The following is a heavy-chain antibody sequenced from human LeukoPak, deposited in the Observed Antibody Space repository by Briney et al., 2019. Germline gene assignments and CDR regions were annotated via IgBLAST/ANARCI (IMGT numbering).Heavy chain of an antibody. CDR3: ARDARLGVVVEDYFYYMDV. CDR1: AYTFTGYF. J-gene: IGHJ6*03. D-gene: IGHD3-22*01. Sequence: ASVQVSCKASAYTFTGYFMHWVRQAPGQGLEWMGLINPKTGGTHYAQKFQGRVTLTRDTSIGTAFMELSRLTSDDAAVYYCARDARLGVVVEDYFYYMDVWGKGTTVTVSS. CDR2: INPKTGGT. V-gene: IGHV1-2*02.